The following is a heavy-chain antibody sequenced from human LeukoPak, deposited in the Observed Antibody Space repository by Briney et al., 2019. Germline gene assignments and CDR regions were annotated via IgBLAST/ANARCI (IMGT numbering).Heavy chain of an antibody. Sequence: GGSLRLSCAASGFTFSCAYMSWVRQAPGRGLEWVGRIKSNSDGGTTDYAAPVKGRFTISRDDTNKTLHLQMNSLKTEDTGVYYCTTDAPYYGSGSYFSDFQHWGQGTLVTVSS. V-gene: IGHV3-15*01. J-gene: IGHJ1*01. D-gene: IGHD3-10*01. CDR2: IKSNSDGGTT. CDR3: TTDAPYYGSGSYFSDFQH. CDR1: GFTFSCAY.